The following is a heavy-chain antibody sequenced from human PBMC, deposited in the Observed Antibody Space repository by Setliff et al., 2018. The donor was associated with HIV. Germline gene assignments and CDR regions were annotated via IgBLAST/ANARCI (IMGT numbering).Heavy chain of an antibody. CDR3: ARAPRIFPEFNNPHPHFDH. CDR2: INPTGDIT. V-gene: IGHV1-46*01. CDR1: GYTFSSNY. Sequence: ASVKVSCKASGYTFSSNYMHWVRQAPGQGLEWMGLINPTGDITFYPQKFQARVTMTRDTSTSTVYMELRGLISDDTAVYFCARAPRIFPEFNNPHPHFDHWGQGTLVTVSS. D-gene: IGHD3-3*01. J-gene: IGHJ4*02.